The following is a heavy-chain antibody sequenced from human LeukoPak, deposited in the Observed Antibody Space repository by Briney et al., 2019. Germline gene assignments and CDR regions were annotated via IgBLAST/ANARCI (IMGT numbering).Heavy chain of an antibody. CDR2: ISYDGSNK. V-gene: IGHV3-30*18. D-gene: IGHD6-19*01. Sequence: GRSLRLSCAASGFTFRSYGMHWVRQAPGKGLEWVAVISYDGSNKYYADSVKGRFTISRDNSKNTLYLQMNSLRAEDTAVYYCAKDGRIAVAGFFDYWGQGTLVTVSS. CDR1: GFTFRSYG. J-gene: IGHJ4*02. CDR3: AKDGRIAVAGFFDY.